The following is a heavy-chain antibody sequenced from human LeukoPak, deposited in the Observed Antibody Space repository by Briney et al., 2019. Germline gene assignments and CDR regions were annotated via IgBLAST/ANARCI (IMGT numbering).Heavy chain of an antibody. Sequence: QSGGSLRLSCAASGFTFSSYGMSWVRQAPGKGLEWVSAISGSGGSTYYADSVKGRFTISRDNSKNTLYLQMNSLRAEDTALYYCAKDGMYSSSSSYYFDYWGPGTLVTVSS. CDR2: ISGSGGST. V-gene: IGHV3-23*01. CDR1: GFTFSSYG. CDR3: AKDGMYSSSSSYYFDY. D-gene: IGHD6-6*01. J-gene: IGHJ4*02.